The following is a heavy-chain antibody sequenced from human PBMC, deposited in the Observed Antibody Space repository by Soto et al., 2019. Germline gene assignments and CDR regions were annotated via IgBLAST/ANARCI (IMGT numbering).Heavy chain of an antibody. CDR2: ISYDGSNK. CDR1: GFTFSSYG. V-gene: IGHV3-30*18. CDR3: AKDLLPFAYYYYYMNV. Sequence: QVQLVESGGGVVQPGRSLRLSCAASGFTFSSYGMHWVRQAPGKGLEWVAVISYDGSNKYYADSVKGRFTISRDNSKNTLYLQMNSLRAEDTAVYYCAKDLLPFAYYYYYMNVWGKGTTVTVSS. D-gene: IGHD2-15*01. J-gene: IGHJ6*03.